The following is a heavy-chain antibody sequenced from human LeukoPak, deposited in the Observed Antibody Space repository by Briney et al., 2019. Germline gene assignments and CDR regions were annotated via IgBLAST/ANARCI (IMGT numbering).Heavy chain of an antibody. Sequence: PGRSLRLSCAASGFTFNDYAMHWVRQAPGKGLEWVSGIGWNSHIIGYEDPVKGRFTISRDNARNSLSLQMNGLRAEDTAFYYCAKDRDSSGFAPYFDYWGQGILDTVSS. CDR2: IGWNSHII. D-gene: IGHD3-22*01. CDR1: GFTFNDYA. J-gene: IGHJ4*02. CDR3: AKDRDSSGFAPYFDY. V-gene: IGHV3-9*01.